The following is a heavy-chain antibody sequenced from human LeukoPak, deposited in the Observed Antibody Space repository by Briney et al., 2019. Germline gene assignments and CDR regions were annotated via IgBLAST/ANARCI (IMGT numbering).Heavy chain of an antibody. CDR2: INPKSGGT. CDR3: ARDHDYPDAFDI. Sequence: ASVKVSCKASGYTFTGYHIHWVRQAPGQGLEWMGWINPKSGGTNYAQKFEGWVTMTRDTSMSTVYMELSRLKSDGTAVYYCARDHDYPDAFDIWGQGTMVTVSS. V-gene: IGHV1-2*04. D-gene: IGHD4-11*01. CDR1: GYTFTGYH. J-gene: IGHJ3*02.